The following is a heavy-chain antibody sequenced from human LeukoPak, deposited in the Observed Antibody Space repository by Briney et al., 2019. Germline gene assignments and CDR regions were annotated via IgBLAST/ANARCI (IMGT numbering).Heavy chain of an antibody. CDR2: IKQDSTAT. V-gene: IGHV3-7*01. Sequence: GGSLRLSCAASGFTFSDYWMTWVRQAPGKGLEWVANIKQDSTATFYGASVKGRFTISRDNSKNSLYLQMNSLRVEDTAVYYCATSDATAGGPYWGLGTLVTVSS. CDR3: ATSDATAGGPY. D-gene: IGHD6-13*01. CDR1: GFTFSDYW. J-gene: IGHJ4*02.